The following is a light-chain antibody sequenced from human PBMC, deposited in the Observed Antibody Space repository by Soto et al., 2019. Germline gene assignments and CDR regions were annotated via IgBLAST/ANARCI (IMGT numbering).Light chain of an antibody. CDR1: SSDVGGYNY. J-gene: IGLJ2*01. CDR3: SSHAGSNNLV. V-gene: IGLV2-8*01. Sequence: QSVLTQPPSASGSPGQSVTISCTGTSSDVGGYNYVSWYQQHPGKAPKLMIYEVSKRPSGVPDRFSGSKSGNTASLTVSGLQAEDEADYSCSSHAGSNNLVFGGGTQLTVL. CDR2: EVS.